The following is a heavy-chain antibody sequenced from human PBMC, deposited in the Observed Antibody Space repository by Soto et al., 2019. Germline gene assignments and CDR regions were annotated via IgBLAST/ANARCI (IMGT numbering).Heavy chain of an antibody. V-gene: IGHV4-31*03. D-gene: IGHD4-17*01. CDR1: GGSISSGGYY. CDR2: IYYSGST. Sequence: SETLSLTCTVSGGSISSGGYYWSWIRQHPGKGLEWIGYIYYSGSTYYNPSLKSRVTRSVDTSKNQFSLKLSSVTAADTAVYYCAREPDYGDYVARYYGIDVWGQGTTVTVSS. J-gene: IGHJ6*02. CDR3: AREPDYGDYVARYYGIDV.